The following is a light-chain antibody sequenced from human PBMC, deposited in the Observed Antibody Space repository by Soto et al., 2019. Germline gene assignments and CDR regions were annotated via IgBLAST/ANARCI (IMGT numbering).Light chain of an antibody. V-gene: IGKV3-20*01. CDR3: QQYGVSIT. Sequence: IFLTQSPGSLSLSSGERATLSCRASQTVRSSYLAWYQQRPGQPPKLLIYGAFNRAIGTPDRFSGSESGRDYNLTISRLDPEDSAVYYWQQYGVSITFGGGTKVEI. CDR2: GAF. CDR1: QTVRSSY. J-gene: IGKJ4*01.